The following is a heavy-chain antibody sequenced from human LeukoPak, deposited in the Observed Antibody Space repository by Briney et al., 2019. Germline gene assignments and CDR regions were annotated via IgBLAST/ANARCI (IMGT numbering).Heavy chain of an antibody. CDR3: ARDPKYGTISP. D-gene: IGHD6-6*01. J-gene: IGHJ5*02. Sequence: ASVKVSCKASADTFTVSDINWVRQATGQGLEWMGWMNPDSGNTGHAQKFQGRLTMTRNTSITTAYMELSSLRSEDTAVYYCARDPKYGTISPWGQGTLVTVPS. CDR2: MNPDSGNT. V-gene: IGHV1-8*01. CDR1: ADTFTVSD.